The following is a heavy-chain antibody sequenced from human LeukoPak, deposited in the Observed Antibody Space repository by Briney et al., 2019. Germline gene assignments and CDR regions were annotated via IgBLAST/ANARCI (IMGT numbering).Heavy chain of an antibody. D-gene: IGHD2-2*01. CDR3: ASLVVPAAMYYYNGMDV. V-gene: IGHV3-30-3*01. J-gene: IGHJ6*02. CDR1: GFTFSSYA. CDR2: ISYDGSNK. Sequence: GGSLRLSCAASGFTFSSYAMSWVRQAPGKGVEWVAVISYDGSNKYYADSVKGRFTISRDNSKNTLYLQMNSLRAEDTAVYYCASLVVPAAMYYYNGMDVWGQGTTVTVSS.